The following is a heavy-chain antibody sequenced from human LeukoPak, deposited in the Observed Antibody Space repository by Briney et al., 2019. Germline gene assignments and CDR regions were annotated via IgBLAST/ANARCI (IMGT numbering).Heavy chain of an antibody. CDR3: ARGGSNWNYQYYFDH. V-gene: IGHV1-69*05. CDR1: GGTFSSYA. D-gene: IGHD1-7*01. CDR2: IIPIFGTA. J-gene: IGHJ4*02. Sequence: VASVKVSCKASGGTFSSYAISWVRQAPGQGLEWMGGIIPIFGTANYAQKFQGRVIMTTDTSTTTAYMELRGLRSDDTAVYYCARGGSNWNYQYYFDHWGQGTLVTVSS.